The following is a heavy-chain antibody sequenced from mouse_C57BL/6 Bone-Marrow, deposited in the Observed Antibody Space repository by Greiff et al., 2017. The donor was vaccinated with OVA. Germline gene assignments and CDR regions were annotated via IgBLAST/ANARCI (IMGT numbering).Heavy chain of an antibody. Sequence: VQLKESGPELVKPGASVKMSCKASGYTFTSYVMHWVKQKPGQGLEWIGYIYPYNDGTKYNEKFKGKATLTSDKSSSTAFMELSSLTSEDSAVYYSARSHGGSSYGRYFDVWGTGTTVTGSS. V-gene: IGHV1-14*01. CDR1: GYTFTSYV. CDR3: ARSHGGSSYGRYFDV. J-gene: IGHJ1*03. CDR2: IYPYNDGT. D-gene: IGHD1-1*01.